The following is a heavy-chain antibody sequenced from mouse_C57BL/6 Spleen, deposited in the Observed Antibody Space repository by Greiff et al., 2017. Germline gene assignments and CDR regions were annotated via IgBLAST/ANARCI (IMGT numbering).Heavy chain of an antibody. CDR3: THPRDDGSSLTWYFDV. CDR2: LDPEDGDT. J-gene: IGHJ1*03. V-gene: IGHV14-1*01. D-gene: IGHD1-1*01. Sequence: EVQLQQSGAELVRPGASVKLSCTASGFNIKDYYMHWVKQRPEQGLEWIGRLDPEDGDTAYAPKFQGKATMTADTSSNTAYLQLSSLPSEDTAVYYCTHPRDDGSSLTWYFDVWGTGTTVTVSS. CDR1: GFNIKDYY.